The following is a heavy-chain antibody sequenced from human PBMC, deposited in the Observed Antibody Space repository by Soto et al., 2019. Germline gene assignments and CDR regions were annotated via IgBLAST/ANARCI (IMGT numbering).Heavy chain of an antibody. CDR1: GVTFSSYA. Sequence: SVKVSCKASGVTFSSYAISWVRQAPGQGLEWMGGIIPIFGTANYAQKFQGRVTITADESTSTAYMELSSLRSEDTAVYYCAALVGERNYYYYGMDVWGQGTTVTVSS. CDR2: IIPIFGTA. V-gene: IGHV1-69*13. D-gene: IGHD3-10*01. J-gene: IGHJ6*02. CDR3: AALVGERNYYYYGMDV.